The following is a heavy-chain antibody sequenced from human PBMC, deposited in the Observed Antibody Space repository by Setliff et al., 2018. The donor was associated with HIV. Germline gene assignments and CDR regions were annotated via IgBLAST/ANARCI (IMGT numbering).Heavy chain of an antibody. CDR2: IYPGDSDT. D-gene: IGHD3-9*01. CDR1: GYSFTNYW. V-gene: IGHV5-51*01. CDR3: ARQGDYHILTGYYSGPHDAFDI. Sequence: PGESLKISCKGSGYSFTNYWIAWVRQMPGRGLEWMGIIYPGDSDTRYSPSFQGQVTTSADKSISTAYLQWSSLKASDTAMYYCARQGDYHILTGYYSGPHDAFDIWGQGTMVTV. J-gene: IGHJ3*02.